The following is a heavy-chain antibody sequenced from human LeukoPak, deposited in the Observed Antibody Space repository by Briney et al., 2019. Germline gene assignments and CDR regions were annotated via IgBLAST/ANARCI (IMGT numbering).Heavy chain of an antibody. CDR2: INHSGST. V-gene: IGHV4-34*01. Sequence: SETLSLTCAVYGGSFSGYYWSWIRQPPGKGLEWIGEINHSGSTNYNPSLKSRVTISVDTSKNQFSLKLSSVTAADTAVYYCARVGSYSPCYYYYMDVWGKGTTVTISS. CDR1: GGSFSGYY. CDR3: ARVGSYSPCYYYYMDV. D-gene: IGHD1-26*01. J-gene: IGHJ6*03.